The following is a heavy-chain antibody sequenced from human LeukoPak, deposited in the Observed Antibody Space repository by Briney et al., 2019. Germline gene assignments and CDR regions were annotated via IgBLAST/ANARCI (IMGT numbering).Heavy chain of an antibody. CDR2: ISWNSGSI. CDR3: AKNMGSGSYNAFDI. D-gene: IGHD3-10*01. CDR1: GFTFDDYA. Sequence: GGSLRLSCAASGFTFDDYAMHWVRQAPGKGLEWVSGISWNSGSIGYADSVKGRFTISRDNAKNSLYLQMNSLRAEDTALYYCAKNMGSGSYNAFDIWGQGTMVTVPS. J-gene: IGHJ3*02. V-gene: IGHV3-9*01.